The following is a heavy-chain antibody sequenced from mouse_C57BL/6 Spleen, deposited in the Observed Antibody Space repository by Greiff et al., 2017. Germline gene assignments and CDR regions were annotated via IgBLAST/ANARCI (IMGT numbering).Heavy chain of an antibody. D-gene: IGHD2-5*01. V-gene: IGHV7-3*01. CDR3: ARYTPLYSNSLMDY. CDR2: IRNKANGYTT. J-gene: IGHJ4*01. CDR1: GFTFTDYY. Sequence: EVMLVESGGGLVQPGGSLSLSCAASGFTFTDYYMSWVRQPPGKALEWLGFIRNKANGYTTEYSASVKGRFTISRDNSPSILYLQMNALRAEDSATYYCARYTPLYSNSLMDYWGQGTSVTVSS.